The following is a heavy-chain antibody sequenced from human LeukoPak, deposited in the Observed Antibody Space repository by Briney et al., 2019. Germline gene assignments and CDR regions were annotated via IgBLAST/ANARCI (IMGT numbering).Heavy chain of an antibody. CDR1: GYTFTGYY. V-gene: IGHV1-2*02. J-gene: IGHJ4*02. D-gene: IGHD3-16*02. CDR3: ARGGGAYSYTDY. Sequence: ASVKVSCKASGYTFTGYYMHWVRQAPGQGLEWMGWINPDSGDTDYAQSFQDRVTMSRDTSLSTAYMELSSLTSDDRAVYYCARGGGAYSYTDYWGQGTLVTVSS. CDR2: INPDSGDT.